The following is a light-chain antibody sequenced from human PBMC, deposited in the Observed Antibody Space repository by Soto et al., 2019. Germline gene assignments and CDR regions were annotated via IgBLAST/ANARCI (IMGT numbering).Light chain of an antibody. J-gene: IGLJ2*01. V-gene: IGLV2-14*01. CDR3: SSYTSSSPHVL. CDR2: EVS. CDR1: SSDLGGYEY. Sequence: QSALTQPASVSGSPGQSITISCTGTSSDLGGYEYVSWYQQHPGKAPKLMIYEVSDRPSGVSNRFSGSKSGNTASLTISGPQAEDEADYYCSSYTSSSPHVLFGGGTKLPVL.